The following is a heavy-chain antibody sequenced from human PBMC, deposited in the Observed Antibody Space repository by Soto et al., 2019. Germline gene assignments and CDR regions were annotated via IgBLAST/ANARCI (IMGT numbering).Heavy chain of an antibody. CDR3: ARDHLRDKYSSKGPQDY. D-gene: IGHD6-13*01. J-gene: IGHJ4*02. CDR2: ISAYNGNT. Sequence: ASVKVSCKASGYTFTSYGISWVRQAPGQGLEWMGWISAYNGNTNYAQKLQGRVTMTTDTSTSTAYMELRSLRSDDTAVYYCARDHLRDKYSSKGPQDYWGQGTLVTVSS. V-gene: IGHV1-18*01. CDR1: GYTFTSYG.